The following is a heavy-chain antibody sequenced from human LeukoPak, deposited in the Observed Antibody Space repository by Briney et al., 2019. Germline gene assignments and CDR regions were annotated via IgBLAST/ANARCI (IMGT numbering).Heavy chain of an antibody. J-gene: IGHJ4*02. Sequence: ASVTVSCTASGYTFTSYDINWVRQAPGQGLEWMGWMNPNSGNTGYAQKFQGRVTMTRNTSISTAYMELSSLRSEDTAVYYCARGDCSGGSCYSDYWGQGTLVTVSS. D-gene: IGHD2-15*01. CDR1: GYTFTSYD. CDR3: ARGDCSGGSCYSDY. CDR2: MNPNSGNT. V-gene: IGHV1-8*01.